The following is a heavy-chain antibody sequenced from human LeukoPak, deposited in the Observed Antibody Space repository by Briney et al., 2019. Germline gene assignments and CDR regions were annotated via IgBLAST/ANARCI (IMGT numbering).Heavy chain of an antibody. D-gene: IGHD2-21*01. CDR2: IGTSSTNT. Sequence: GGSLRLSCAASGFTFSDWYMNWVRQAPGKGLEWISCIGTSSTNTHYADSVKGRFTISRDNTRNSVHLQLKNVRAEDTAVYYCARPCGGDCSFLDIWGQGTMVTVSS. CDR3: ARPCGGDCSFLDI. V-gene: IGHV3-11*01. J-gene: IGHJ3*02. CDR1: GFTFSDWY.